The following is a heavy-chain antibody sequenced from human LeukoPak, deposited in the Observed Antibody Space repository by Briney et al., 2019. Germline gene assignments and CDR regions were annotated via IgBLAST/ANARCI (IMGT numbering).Heavy chain of an antibody. J-gene: IGHJ4*02. CDR3: ATDRGWRTSGYYLYYFEY. Sequence: GGSLRLSCAASGFTFSSYAMSWVRQAPGKGLEWVASIKHDGSEKYYVDSVRGRFTISRDNTMNSLYLQMSSLRAEDTAVYYCATDRGWRTSGYYLYYFEYWGQGTLVTYFS. CDR1: GFTFSSYA. D-gene: IGHD3-3*01. CDR2: IKHDGSEK. V-gene: IGHV3-7*01.